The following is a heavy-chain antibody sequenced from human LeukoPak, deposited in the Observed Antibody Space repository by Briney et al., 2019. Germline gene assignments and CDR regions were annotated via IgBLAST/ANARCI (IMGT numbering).Heavy chain of an antibody. D-gene: IGHD1/OR15-1a*01. CDR2: ISVYNGNT. V-gene: IGHV1-18*01. Sequence: ASAKVSCKASGYTFNNYGIIWVRQAPGQGLEWMGWISVYNGNTNYAPKLQGRVTMTTDTSTSTAHMELRSLTSDDTAVYYCARTAPGTSLGGYYYYMDVWGKGTTVTVSS. CDR3: ARTAPGTSLGGYYYYMDV. J-gene: IGHJ6*03. CDR1: GYTFNNYG.